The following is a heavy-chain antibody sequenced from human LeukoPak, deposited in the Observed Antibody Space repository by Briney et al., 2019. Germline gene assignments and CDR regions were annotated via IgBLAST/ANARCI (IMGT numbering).Heavy chain of an antibody. V-gene: IGHV4-59*01. CDR2: IYYSGST. J-gene: IGHJ4*02. Sequence: SETLSLTCAVYGGSFSGYYWSWIRQPPGKGLEWIGYIYYSGSTNYNPSLKSRVTISVDTSKNQFSLKLSSVTAADTAVYYCARGDSSGYYWARYYFDYWGQGTLVTVSS. CDR3: ARGDSSGYYWARYYFDY. D-gene: IGHD3-22*01. CDR1: GGSFSGYY.